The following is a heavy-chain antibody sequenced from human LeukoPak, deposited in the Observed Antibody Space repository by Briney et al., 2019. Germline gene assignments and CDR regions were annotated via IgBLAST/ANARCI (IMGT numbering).Heavy chain of an antibody. CDR3: ARDQVECTGGTCQSRVGFDF. V-gene: IGHV4-31*03. D-gene: IGHD2-8*02. J-gene: IGHJ4*02. Sequence: TSETLSLTCTVSGDSISNGVKYWSWIRQHPGRGLEWIGYIYHSGRSYYNPSLKSRITMSVDTSKNQFSPNLSSVTAADTAVYYCARDQVECTGGTCQSRVGFDFWGQGTLVAVSS. CDR2: IYHSGRS. CDR1: GDSISNGVKY.